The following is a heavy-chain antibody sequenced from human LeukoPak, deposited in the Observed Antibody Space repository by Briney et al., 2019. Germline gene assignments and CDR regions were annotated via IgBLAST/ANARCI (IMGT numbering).Heavy chain of an antibody. V-gene: IGHV3-7*01. D-gene: IGHD1-26*01. J-gene: IGHJ4*02. CDR1: GFTFSSYW. Sequence: GGSLRLSCAASGFTFSSYWMSWVRQAPGKGLEWVANIKQDGSEKYYVDSVKGRFTISRDNAKNTLYLQMNSLRAEDTAVYYCARSQGALPQDYWGQGTLVTVSS. CDR3: ARSQGALPQDY. CDR2: IKQDGSEK.